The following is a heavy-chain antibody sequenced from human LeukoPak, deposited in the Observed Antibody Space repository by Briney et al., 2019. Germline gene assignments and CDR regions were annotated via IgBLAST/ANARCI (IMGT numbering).Heavy chain of an antibody. Sequence: PGGSLRLSCAASGFTFSNYALNWVRQAPGKGLEWVSGISNSGGTTYYADSVKGRFTISRDNSKNTLYLQMNSLRAEDTAVYYCAKSGCSSTSCYSILSGWLDPCGQGTLVTVSS. CDR2: ISNSGGTT. CDR1: GFTFSNYA. J-gene: IGHJ5*02. V-gene: IGHV3-23*01. CDR3: AKSGCSSTSCYSILSGWLDP. D-gene: IGHD2-2*02.